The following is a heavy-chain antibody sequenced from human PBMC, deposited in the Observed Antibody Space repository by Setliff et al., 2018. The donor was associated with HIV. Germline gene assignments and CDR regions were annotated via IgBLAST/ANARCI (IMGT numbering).Heavy chain of an antibody. CDR2: ISGGGGTT. D-gene: IGHD3-10*01. V-gene: IGHV3-23*01. J-gene: IGHJ4*02. CDR1: GFTFSSYE. Sequence: GGSLRLSCAASGFTFSSYEMNWVRQAPGKGLEWVSGISGGGGTTYYAAAVKGRFTISRDNSKNTLYLQMNSLRAEDTAVYYCTTDLGLSYGSGSRFDYWGQGTLVTVSS. CDR3: TTDLGLSYGSGSRFDY.